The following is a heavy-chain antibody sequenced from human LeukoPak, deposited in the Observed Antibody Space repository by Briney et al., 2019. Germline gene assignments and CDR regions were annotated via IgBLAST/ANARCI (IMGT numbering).Heavy chain of an antibody. CDR1: GFSLSNARMG. Sequence: SGPTLVNPTETLTLTCTVSGFSLSNARMGVSWICQPPGKALEWLAHIFSNDEKSYSTSLKSRLTISKDTSKSQVVLTMTNMDPVDTATYYCARIPNYYDSSGYWGQGTLVTVSS. D-gene: IGHD3-22*01. J-gene: IGHJ4*02. V-gene: IGHV2-26*01. CDR3: ARIPNYYDSSGY. CDR2: IFSNDEK.